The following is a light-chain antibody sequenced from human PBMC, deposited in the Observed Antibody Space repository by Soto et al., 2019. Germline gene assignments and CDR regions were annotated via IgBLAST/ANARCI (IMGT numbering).Light chain of an antibody. CDR2: GAS. V-gene: IGKV3-20*01. Sequence: EIVLTQSPGTLSLSPGERATLSCRASQSVSSAYLAWYQHKPGQAPRLLIYGASNRATGIPDRFSGSGSGTDFTLTISRLEPEDFAVYFCQQYGRSPPFTFGQGTKGEIK. CDR1: QSVSSAY. CDR3: QQYGRSPPFT. J-gene: IGKJ2*01.